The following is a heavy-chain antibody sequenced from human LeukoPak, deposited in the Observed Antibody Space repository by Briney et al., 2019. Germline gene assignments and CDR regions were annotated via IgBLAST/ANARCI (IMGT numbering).Heavy chain of an antibody. D-gene: IGHD3-10*01. Sequence: GGSLRLSCAASGFSVSGNYMSWVRQAPGKGLEWVLVIYSGGKTHCTDSVKGRFTISRDNSTNTLFLQMNSLRAEDTAVYYCARVRGESRGNAFDIWGQGTMVTVSS. CDR1: GFSVSGNY. J-gene: IGHJ3*02. CDR3: ARVRGESRGNAFDI. CDR2: IYSGGKT. V-gene: IGHV3-53*01.